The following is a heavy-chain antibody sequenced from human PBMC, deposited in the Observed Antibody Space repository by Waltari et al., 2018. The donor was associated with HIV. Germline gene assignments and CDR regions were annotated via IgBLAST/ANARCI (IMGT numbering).Heavy chain of an antibody. J-gene: IGHJ4*01. CDR2: TDHRSEWST. Sequence: QVYLEQSGPGLVQPSQTIRLTCVLPGDSVSTDSASWHWIRPSPSRGLEWLGRTDHRSEWSTDYAEFVRGRIYIAADTDNNHCSFGVSSVTAEDTAVYVCARDSSGLDFWGQGTQVIVSS. D-gene: IGHD2-8*02. CDR1: GDSVSTDSAS. V-gene: IGHV6-1*01. CDR3: ARDSSGLDF.